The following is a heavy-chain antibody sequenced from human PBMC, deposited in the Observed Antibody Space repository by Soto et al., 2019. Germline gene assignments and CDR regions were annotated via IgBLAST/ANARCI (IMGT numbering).Heavy chain of an antibody. CDR2: IKGEADGGTT. CDR1: GFTFSNAW. J-gene: IGHJ4*02. D-gene: IGHD3-22*01. Sequence: GGSLRLSCAACGFTFSNAWMSRVRQAPGKGLEWVGRIKGEADGGTTDYAAPVKGRITISRDHSKDTLHLQMNSLKTEDTAVYYCTTGLSNGYYNFDYWGQGTPVTVSS. CDR3: TTGLSNGYYNFDY. V-gene: IGHV3-15*01.